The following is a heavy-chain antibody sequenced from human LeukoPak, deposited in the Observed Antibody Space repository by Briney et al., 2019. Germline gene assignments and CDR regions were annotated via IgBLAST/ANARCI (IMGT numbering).Heavy chain of an antibody. CDR3: ARVYLERLTAGYFDH. CDR2: ISDDGRHN. CDR1: GFTFSTYA. V-gene: IGHV3-30*04. J-gene: IGHJ4*02. Sequence: GGSLRLSCAASGFTFSTYAMNWVRQAPGKGLEWVAVISDDGRHNYYADSVKGRFTFSRDNSKSTLYLQMNSLRDDDSAAYFCARVYLERLTAGYFDHCCQGTQLTVS. D-gene: IGHD2-8*01.